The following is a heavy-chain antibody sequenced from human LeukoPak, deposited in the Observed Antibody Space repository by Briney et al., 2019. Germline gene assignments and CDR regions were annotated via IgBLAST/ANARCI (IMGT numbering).Heavy chain of an antibody. CDR3: AFEGYNYGYN. D-gene: IGHD5-18*01. J-gene: IGHJ4*02. CDR2: IIPIFGTS. CDR1: GGTFSSYA. V-gene: IGHV1-69*13. Sequence: ASVKVSCKASGGTFSSYAINWVRQAPGQGLKWMGGIIPIFGTSNYAHKFQGRVTITADESTSTVYMELSSLRSDDTAIYYCAFEGYNYGYNWGQGTLVTVSS.